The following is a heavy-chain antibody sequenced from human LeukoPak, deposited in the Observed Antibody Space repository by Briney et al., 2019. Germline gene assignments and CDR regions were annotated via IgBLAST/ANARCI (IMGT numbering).Heavy chain of an antibody. J-gene: IGHJ4*02. Sequence: GGSLRLSCAASGFTFSSYAMHWVRQAPGKGLEWVAVISYDGSNKYYADSVKGRFTISRDNPKNTLYLEMNSLRAEDTAVYYCARDFDYWGQGTLVTVSS. CDR2: ISYDGSNK. V-gene: IGHV3-30*04. CDR1: GFTFSSYA. CDR3: ARDFDY.